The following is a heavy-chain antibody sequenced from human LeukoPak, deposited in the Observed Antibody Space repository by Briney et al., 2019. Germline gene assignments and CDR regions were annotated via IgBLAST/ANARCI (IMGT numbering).Heavy chain of an antibody. V-gene: IGHV1-69*01. D-gene: IGHD3-22*01. CDR3: ARERSNDSSGYYLGY. Sequence: GSSVTVSCKASGGTFSRYAISWVRQAPGQGLEWMGGIIPIFGTANSAQKFQGRVTITADESTSTAYMELSSLRSADTAVYYCARERSNDSSGYYLGYWGQGTLVTVSS. CDR1: GGTFSRYA. J-gene: IGHJ4*02. CDR2: IIPIFGTA.